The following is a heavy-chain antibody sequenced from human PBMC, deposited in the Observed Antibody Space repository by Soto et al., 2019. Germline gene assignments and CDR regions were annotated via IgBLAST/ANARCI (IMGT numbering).Heavy chain of an antibody. CDR1: GCNFSNYG. J-gene: IGHJ4*02. V-gene: IGHV3-23*01. CDR2: ISDDGDST. CDR3: AKRSGYQEAAYLDY. Sequence: GGFLRLSCTACGCNFSNYGMNWVRQAPGKGLEWASSISDDGDSTYYADSVKGRFTISRDNSKNTLYLQMNSLRAEDTAVYYCAKRSGYQEAAYLDYWGQGTLVTVSS. D-gene: IGHD5-12*01.